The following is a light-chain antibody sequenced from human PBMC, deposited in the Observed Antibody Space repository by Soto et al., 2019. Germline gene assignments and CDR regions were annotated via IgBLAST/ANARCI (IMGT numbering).Light chain of an antibody. CDR1: SSDIGVYDY. J-gene: IGLJ1*01. CDR3: NSYTISTSLV. CDR2: EVT. Sequence: QSVLTQPASVSGSPGQSITISCTGTSSDIGVYDYVSWYQQHPGKAPKLIIYEVTNRPSGLSNRFSGSKSDNTASLTISGLQAEDEADYYCNSYTISTSLVFGTGTKVTVL. V-gene: IGLV2-14*01.